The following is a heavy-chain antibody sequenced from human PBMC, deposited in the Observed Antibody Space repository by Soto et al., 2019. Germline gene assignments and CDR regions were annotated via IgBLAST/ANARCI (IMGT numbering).Heavy chain of an antibody. D-gene: IGHD1-1*01. CDR3: ARVTPGNNLYYFYGLEF. J-gene: IGHJ6*02. V-gene: IGHV3-30-3*01. CDR1: GFTFDTYG. CDR2: ISYEGSNT. Sequence: GGSLRLSCVASGFTFDTYGIHWVRQAPGKGLQWVALISYEGSNTYYADSVRGRFTISRDNSKNTLYLQMNTLRPEDTGVYYCARVTPGNNLYYFYGLEFWDQETSVTVSS.